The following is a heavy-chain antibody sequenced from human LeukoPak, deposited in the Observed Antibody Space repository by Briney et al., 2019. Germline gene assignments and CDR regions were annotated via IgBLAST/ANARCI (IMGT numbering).Heavy chain of an antibody. CDR3: ARHGVGRGGDFDY. CDR2: IHYSGSS. J-gene: IGHJ4*02. CDR1: GGSISSYY. Sequence: PSETLSLTCTVSGGSISSYYWSWIRQPPEKGLEWIGYIHYSGSSKYNPSLKSRVTISVDTSKNQFSLKLSSVTAADTAVYYCARHGVGRGGDFDYWGQGTLVTVSS. D-gene: IGHD3-10*01. V-gene: IGHV4-59*08.